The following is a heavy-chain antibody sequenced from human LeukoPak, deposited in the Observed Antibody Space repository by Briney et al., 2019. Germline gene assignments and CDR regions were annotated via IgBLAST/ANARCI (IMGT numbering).Heavy chain of an antibody. CDR2: IYSGGST. D-gene: IGHD4-17*01. CDR1: GFTVSSNY. J-gene: IGHJ6*02. Sequence: PGGSLRLSCAASGFTVSSNYMSWVRQAPGKGLEWVSVIYSGGSTYYADSVKGRFTISRDNSKNTLYLQMNSLRAEDTAVYYCARVQTTSVYYYGMDVWGQGTTVTVSS. CDR3: ARVQTTSVYYYGMDV. V-gene: IGHV3-53*01.